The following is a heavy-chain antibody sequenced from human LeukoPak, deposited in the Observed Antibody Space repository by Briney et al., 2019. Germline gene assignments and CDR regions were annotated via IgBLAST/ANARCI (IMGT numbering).Heavy chain of an antibody. CDR2: IDSSGGT. J-gene: IGHJ4*02. CDR3: VRDGYSTAWGYYSDS. V-gene: IGHV4-4*07. D-gene: IGHD4-11*01. CDR1: GASISNYQ. Sequence: SETVSLTCTVSGASISNYQWSWIRQTAGKRLEWIGHIDSSGGTYYNPSLKSGVTMSVDTSKNQVFVKLTSVTAADTAVYYCVRDGYSTAWGYYSDSWGQGILVTVSS.